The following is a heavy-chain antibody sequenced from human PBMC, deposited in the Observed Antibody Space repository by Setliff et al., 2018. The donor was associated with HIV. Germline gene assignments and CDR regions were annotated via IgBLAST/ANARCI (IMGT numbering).Heavy chain of an antibody. J-gene: IGHJ4*02. V-gene: IGHV1-18*01. CDR2: ISTNNGNT. CDR1: GYTFTRYG. D-gene: IGHD6-19*01. Sequence: ASVKVSCKASGYTFTRYGISWVRQAPGQGLEWMGWISTNNGNTNYAQMLQGRVTMTTDTSTSTAYMELRYLRSEDTAVYYCARDEGSGWPLDYWGQGTLVTVSS. CDR3: ARDEGSGWPLDY.